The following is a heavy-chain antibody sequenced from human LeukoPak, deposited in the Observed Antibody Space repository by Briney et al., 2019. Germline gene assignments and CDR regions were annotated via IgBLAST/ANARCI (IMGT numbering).Heavy chain of an antibody. V-gene: IGHV5-51*01. CDR2: IYPGDSDT. CDR3: ARHGDCSSTSCSPRLDY. J-gene: IGHJ4*02. Sequence: GESLKISCRGSGYSFTSYWIGWVRQMPGKGLEWMVIIYPGDSDTRYSPSFQGQVTISADKSISTAYLQWSSLKASDTAMYYCARHGDCSSTSCSPRLDYWGQGALVTVSS. D-gene: IGHD2-2*01. CDR1: GYSFTSYW.